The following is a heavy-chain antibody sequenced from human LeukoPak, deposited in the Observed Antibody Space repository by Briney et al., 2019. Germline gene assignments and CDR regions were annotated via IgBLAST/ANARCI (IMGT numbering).Heavy chain of an antibody. Sequence: GGSLRLSCAASGFTISSYAMSWVRQAPGKGLEWVSTITSSGGSTFYADSVQGRFTISRDNSKNSLFLQMSSLSAEASAVYYCANRRKYYFDCWGQGTLVTVSS. CDR2: ITSSGGST. V-gene: IGHV3-23*01. J-gene: IGHJ4*02. D-gene: IGHD1-14*01. CDR1: GFTISSYA. CDR3: ANRRKYYFDC.